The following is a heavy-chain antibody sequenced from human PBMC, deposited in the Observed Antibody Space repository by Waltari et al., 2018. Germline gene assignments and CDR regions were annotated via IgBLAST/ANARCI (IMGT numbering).Heavy chain of an antibody. J-gene: IGHJ3*02. Sequence: EVQLVESGGGLVQPGRSLRLSCAASGFTFDDYAMHWVRQAPGKGLEWVSGISWNSGSIGYADSVKGRFTISRDNAKNSLYLQMNSLRAEDTALYYCAKSYYYSSGSYSAFDAFDIWGQGTMVTVSS. D-gene: IGHD3-10*01. CDR2: ISWNSGSI. V-gene: IGHV3-9*01. CDR3: AKSYYYSSGSYSAFDAFDI. CDR1: GFTFDDYA.